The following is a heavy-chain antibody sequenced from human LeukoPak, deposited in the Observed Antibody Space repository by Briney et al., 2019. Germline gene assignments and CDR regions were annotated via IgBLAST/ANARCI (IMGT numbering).Heavy chain of an antibody. Sequence: SETLSLTCTVSGGSISSYYWSWIRQPPGKGLEWIGYIYYSGSTNYNPSLKSRVTISVDASKNQFSLKLSSVTAADTAVYHCARMAYGDPHFYWYIALWGRGTLVTVSS. CDR2: IYYSGST. CDR3: ARMAYGDPHFYWYIAL. D-gene: IGHD4-17*01. CDR1: GGSISSYY. V-gene: IGHV4-59*01. J-gene: IGHJ2*01.